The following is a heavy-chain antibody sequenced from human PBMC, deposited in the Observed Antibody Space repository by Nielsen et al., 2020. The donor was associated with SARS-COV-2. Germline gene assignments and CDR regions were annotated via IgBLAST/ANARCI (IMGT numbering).Heavy chain of an antibody. Sequence: ESLKISCVGSGFLFSNYWMSWVRQVPGKGLEWVADINPDGSEKFYVDSVKGRFTISRDNAKNSMSLQMNSLRVEDTAVYYCAKMSPPGLAVGTAEYFQYWGQGTLVTVSS. CDR2: INPDGSEK. V-gene: IGHV3-7*01. CDR1: GFLFSNYW. CDR3: AKMSPPGLAVGTAEYFQY. D-gene: IGHD6-19*01. J-gene: IGHJ1*01.